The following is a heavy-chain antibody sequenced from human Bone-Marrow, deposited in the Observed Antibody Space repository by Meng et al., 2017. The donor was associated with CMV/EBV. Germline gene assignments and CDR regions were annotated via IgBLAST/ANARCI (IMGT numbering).Heavy chain of an antibody. CDR1: GYTFPGYY. CDR3: TGGGWTFDP. J-gene: IGHJ5*02. D-gene: IGHD6-19*01. CDR2: INPKSGGT. Sequence: MVSCKPSGYTFPGYYVHWVRQAPGQGVEWMGWINPKSGGTNYAQEFQGRVNMTTDTYINTVNMKLSRLTTDDTAVYYCTGGGWTFDPWGQGTLVTVSS. V-gene: IGHV1-2*02.